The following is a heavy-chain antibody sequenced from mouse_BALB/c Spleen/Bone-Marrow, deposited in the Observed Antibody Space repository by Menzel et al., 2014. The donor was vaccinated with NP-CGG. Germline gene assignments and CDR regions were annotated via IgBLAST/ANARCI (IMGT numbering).Heavy chain of an antibody. CDR2: ILPGSGST. Sequence: QVQLKDSGAELMKPGASVKISCKATGYTFSSYWIEWVKRRPGHGLEWIGEILPGSGSTNYNEKFKGKATFTADTSSNTASMQLGSLTSGASAVYDCAGGGGGGGYWYFDVWGAGTTVTVSS. J-gene: IGHJ1*01. CDR3: AGGGGGGGYWYFDV. CDR1: GYTFSSYW. V-gene: IGHV1-9*01.